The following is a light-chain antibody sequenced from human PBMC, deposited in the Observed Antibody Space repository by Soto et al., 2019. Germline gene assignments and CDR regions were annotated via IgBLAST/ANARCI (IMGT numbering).Light chain of an antibody. J-gene: IGKJ5*01. CDR3: QQRHMWPIT. Sequence: EIALTQSPGTLSLSPGERATLSCRSSQSVSSSYLAWYQQEPGQAPRLLIYDGSSRATGIPPRFSGSGSGTDFTLTISSLEPEDSAVYYCQQRHMWPITFGQGTRLEIK. V-gene: IGKV3D-20*02. CDR1: QSVSSSY. CDR2: DGS.